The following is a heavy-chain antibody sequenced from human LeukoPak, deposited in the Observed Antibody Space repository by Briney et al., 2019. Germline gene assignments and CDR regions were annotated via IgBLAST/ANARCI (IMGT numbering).Heavy chain of an antibody. D-gene: IGHD5-24*01. CDR1: GGTFSSYA. J-gene: IGHJ3*02. CDR2: IIPILGIA. CDR3: SGRDGYKDWDAFDI. V-gene: IGHV1-69*04. Sequence: ASVKVSCKASGGTFSSYAISWVRQAPGQGLEWMGRIIPILGIANYAQKFQGRVTITADKSTSTAYMELSSLRSEDTAVYYCSGRDGYKDWDAFDIWGQGTMVTVSS.